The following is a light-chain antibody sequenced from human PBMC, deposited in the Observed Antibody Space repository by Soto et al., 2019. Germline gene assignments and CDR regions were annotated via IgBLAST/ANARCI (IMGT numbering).Light chain of an antibody. CDR2: DAS. J-gene: IGKJ1*01. V-gene: IGKV3-15*01. CDR3: QQYNNWPRT. Sequence: EIVMTQSPATLSVSPGESATLSCRASQSVSSNLAWYQQKPGQAPRLLMYDASTRATGIPDRFSGSGSGAEFTLTISSLQSEDLAVYYCQQYNNWPRTFGQGTKVDI. CDR1: QSVSSN.